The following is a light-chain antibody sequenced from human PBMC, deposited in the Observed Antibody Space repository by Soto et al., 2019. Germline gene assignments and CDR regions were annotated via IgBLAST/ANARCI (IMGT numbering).Light chain of an antibody. Sequence: DIQMTQSPSSLSASVGDRVTITCRASQSISSYLNWYQQKPGKAPKLLIYAASILQSGVPSRFRGSGSGTDFTLTISSLQPEDFATYYCQPSYSTLWMFGQGTKVEIK. V-gene: IGKV1-39*01. CDR2: AAS. CDR3: QPSYSTLWM. J-gene: IGKJ1*01. CDR1: QSISSY.